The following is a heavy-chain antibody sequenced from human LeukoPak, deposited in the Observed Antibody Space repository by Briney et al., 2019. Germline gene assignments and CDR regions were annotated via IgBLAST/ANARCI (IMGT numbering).Heavy chain of an antibody. Sequence: PSETLSLTCSVSGASINDYYWTWIRQPPGKGLEWIGYVYHTGTSGYHPSLKSRVAMSLGTSKNQVSLKLSSVIAADTAVYFCTRVVSGGHFDYWGQGALVTVSS. CDR3: TRVVSGGHFDY. V-gene: IGHV4-59*12. CDR1: GASINDYY. CDR2: VYHTGTS. D-gene: IGHD2-15*01. J-gene: IGHJ4*02.